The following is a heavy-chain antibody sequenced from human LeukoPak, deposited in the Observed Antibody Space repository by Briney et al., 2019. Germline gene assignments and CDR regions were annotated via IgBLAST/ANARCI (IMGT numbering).Heavy chain of an antibody. CDR2: IYYSGST. CDR3: AREYDSSGGAFDI. J-gene: IGHJ3*02. Sequence: SETLSLTCTVSGGSISSGGYYWSWIRQHPGKGLEWIGYIYYSGSTYYNPPLKSRVTISVDTSKNQFSLKLSSVTAADTAVYYCAREYDSSGGAFDIWGQGTMVTVSS. V-gene: IGHV4-31*03. CDR1: GGSISSGGYY. D-gene: IGHD3-22*01.